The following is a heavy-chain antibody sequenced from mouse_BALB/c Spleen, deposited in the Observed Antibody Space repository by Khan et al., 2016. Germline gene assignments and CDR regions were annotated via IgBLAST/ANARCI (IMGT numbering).Heavy chain of an antibody. J-gene: IGHJ4*01. V-gene: IGHV3-2*02. Sequence: EVQLQESGPGLVKPSQSLSLTCTVTGYSITSDYAWNWIRQFPGNKLEWMGYISYSGSTSYNPFLKSRISITRDTSNNQFFLQLNCVTSEDTATSYYARADYGSKYAMDYWGQGTSVTVSS. CDR1: GYSITSDYA. CDR2: ISYSGST. CDR3: ARADYGSKYAMDY. D-gene: IGHD1-1*01.